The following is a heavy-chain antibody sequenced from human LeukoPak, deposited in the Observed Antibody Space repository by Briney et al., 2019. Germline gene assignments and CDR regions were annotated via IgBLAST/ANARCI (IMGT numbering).Heavy chain of an antibody. CDR2: ISGSGGST. CDR3: ARDGGPEMATINFDY. CDR1: GFTFSSYA. Sequence: GGSLRLSCAASGFTFSSYAMSWVRQAPGKGLEWVSAISGSGGSTYYADSVKGRFTISRDNAKNSLYLQMNSLRAEDTAVYYCARDGGPEMATINFDYWGQGTLVTVSS. V-gene: IGHV3-23*01. D-gene: IGHD5-24*01. J-gene: IGHJ4*02.